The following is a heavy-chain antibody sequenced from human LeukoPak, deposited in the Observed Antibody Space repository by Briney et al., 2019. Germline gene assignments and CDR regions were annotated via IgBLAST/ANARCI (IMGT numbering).Heavy chain of an antibody. CDR2: IWYDGSNK. D-gene: IGHD1-26*01. J-gene: IGHJ3*02. Sequence: GGSLRLSCAASGFTFSAYGMHWVRQAPGQELEWVAAIWYDGSNKYYRDSVKGRFTISRDNSKNTLYLQMNSLRAEDTAVYYCVRGAVVGAIDAFDIWGQGTLVTVSS. CDR3: VRGAVVGAIDAFDI. V-gene: IGHV3-33*01. CDR1: GFTFSAYG.